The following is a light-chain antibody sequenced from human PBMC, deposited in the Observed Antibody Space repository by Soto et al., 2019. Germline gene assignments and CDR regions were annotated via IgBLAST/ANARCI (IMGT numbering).Light chain of an antibody. CDR2: DAS. CDR1: QDIINY. J-gene: IGKJ1*01. Sequence: DVQMTQSPSSLSASLGDRVTITCQASQDIINYLNWYQQKPGKAPKLLIYDASSLDSGVPSRFSGSGSGTEFTLTISTLQPDDFATYYCQQYNSDSRTFGQGTKVDIK. CDR3: QQYNSDSRT. V-gene: IGKV1-5*01.